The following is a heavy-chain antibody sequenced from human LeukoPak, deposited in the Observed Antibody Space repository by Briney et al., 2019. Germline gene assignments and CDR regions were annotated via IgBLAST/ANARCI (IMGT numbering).Heavy chain of an antibody. CDR2: ISYDGSNK. D-gene: IGHD6-19*01. CDR3: ARDRPEEQWLVSLFDY. CDR1: GFTFSSYA. Sequence: PGGSLRLSCAASGFTFSSYAMHWVRQAPGKGLEWVAVISYDGSNKYYADSVKGRFTISRDNSKNTLYLQMNSLRAEDTAVYYCARDRPEEQWLVSLFDYWGQGTLVTVSS. V-gene: IGHV3-30-3*01. J-gene: IGHJ4*02.